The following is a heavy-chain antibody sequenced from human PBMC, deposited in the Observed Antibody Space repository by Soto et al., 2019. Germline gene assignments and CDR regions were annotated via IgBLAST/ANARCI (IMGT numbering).Heavy chain of an antibody. CDR2: ISSSSSTI. V-gene: IGHV3-48*02. J-gene: IGHJ6*02. CDR1: GFTFSSYS. Sequence: EVQLVESGGGLVQPGGSLRLFCAASGFTFSSYSMNWVRQAPGKGLEWVSYISSSSSTIYYADSVKGRFTISRDNAKNSLYLQMNSLRDEDTAVYYCARDRREVSGSYLEYYYYYGMDVWGQGTTVTVSS. D-gene: IGHD1-26*01. CDR3: ARDRREVSGSYLEYYYYYGMDV.